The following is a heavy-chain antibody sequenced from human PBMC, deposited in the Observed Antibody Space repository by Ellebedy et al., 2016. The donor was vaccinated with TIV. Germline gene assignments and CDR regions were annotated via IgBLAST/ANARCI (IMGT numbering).Heavy chain of an antibody. CDR3: ARGGYYFDY. V-gene: IGHV3-33*08. Sequence: GESLKISCAASGFTFSSYGMQWVRQAPGKGLEWVAVIWYDGSNKYYADSVKGRLTISRDNSKNTLYLQMNSLRAEDTAVYYCARGGYYFDYWGQGTLVTVSS. D-gene: IGHD5-12*01. CDR1: GFTFSSYG. CDR2: IWYDGSNK. J-gene: IGHJ4*02.